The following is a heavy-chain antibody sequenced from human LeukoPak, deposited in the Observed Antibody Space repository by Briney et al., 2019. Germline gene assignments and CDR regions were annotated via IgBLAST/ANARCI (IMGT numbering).Heavy chain of an antibody. CDR3: ARDLLDGTPSLDY. CDR2: IIPILGIA. Sequence: ASVKVSCKASGGTFSSYTISWVRQAPGQGLEWMGRIIPILGIANYAQKFQGRVTITADKSTSTAYMELSSLRSEDTAVYYCARDLLDGTPSLDYWGQGTLVTVPS. CDR1: GGTFSSYT. V-gene: IGHV1-69*04. D-gene: IGHD1-1*01. J-gene: IGHJ4*02.